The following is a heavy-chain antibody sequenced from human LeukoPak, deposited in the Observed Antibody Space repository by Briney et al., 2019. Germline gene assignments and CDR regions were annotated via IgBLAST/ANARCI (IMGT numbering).Heavy chain of an antibody. Sequence: GGPLRLSCAASGFTFRDDYMSWIRQAPGKGLEWISFISNTGSTIYYADSVRGRFTISRDNAKNSLYLQVNSLRAEDTAVYYCARVARGPGSFLPLNWGQGTLVTVSS. CDR2: ISNTGSTI. V-gene: IGHV3-11*01. J-gene: IGHJ4*02. CDR1: GFTFRDDY. CDR3: ARVARGPGSFLPLN. D-gene: IGHD3-10*01.